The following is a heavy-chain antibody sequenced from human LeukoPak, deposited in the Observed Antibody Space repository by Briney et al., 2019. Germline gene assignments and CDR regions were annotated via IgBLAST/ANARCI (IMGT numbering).Heavy chain of an antibody. D-gene: IGHD6-19*01. J-gene: IGHJ6*02. Sequence: GGSLRLSCVASGFTVSSNYMSWVRQAPGKGLEWVSVIYSGGSTYYADSVKGRFTTSRHNSKNTLYLQMNSLRAEDTAVYYCARESGTGGWYGVDYGMDVWGQGTTVTVSS. CDR1: GFTVSSNY. CDR2: IYSGGST. V-gene: IGHV3-53*04. CDR3: ARESGTGGWYGVDYGMDV.